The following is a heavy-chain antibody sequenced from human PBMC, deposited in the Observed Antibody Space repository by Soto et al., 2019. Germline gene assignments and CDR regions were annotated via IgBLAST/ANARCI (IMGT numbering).Heavy chain of an antibody. V-gene: IGHV4-34*01. D-gene: IGHD6-6*01. CDR1: GGSFSGYY. CDR3: ARDQGRAARSGRYYYYYYGMDV. CDR2: INHSGST. J-gene: IGHJ6*02. Sequence: SETLSLTCAVYGGSFSGYYWSWIRQPPGKGLEWIGEINHSGSTNYNPSLKSRVTISVDTSKNQFSLKLSSVTAADTAVYYCARDQGRAARSGRYYYYYYGMDVWGQGTTVTVSS.